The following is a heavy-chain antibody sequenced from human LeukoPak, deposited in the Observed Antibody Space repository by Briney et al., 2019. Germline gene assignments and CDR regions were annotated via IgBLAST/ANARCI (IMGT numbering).Heavy chain of an antibody. D-gene: IGHD6-13*01. CDR3: ARHGRKYSSSWYSDDY. CDR2: TYPGYSDT. J-gene: IGHJ4*02. CDR1: GYSFTSYW. V-gene: IGHV5-51*01. Sequence: GESLKISCKGSGYSFTSYWIGWVRQMPGKGLEGMGITYPGYSDTRYSPSFQGQVTISADKSISTAYLQWSSLKASDTAMYYCARHGRKYSSSWYSDDYWGQGTLVTVSS.